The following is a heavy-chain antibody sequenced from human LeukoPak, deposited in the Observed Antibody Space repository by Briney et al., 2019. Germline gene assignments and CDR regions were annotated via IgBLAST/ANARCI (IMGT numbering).Heavy chain of an antibody. CDR2: TYPGDSDT. CDR1: GYSFTSYW. J-gene: IGHJ3*02. Sequence: GESLKISCKGSGYSFTSYWIGWVRQMPGKGLEWMGITYPGDSDTRYSPSFQGQVTVSADKSISTAYLQWSSLKASDTAMYYCARQSSGWSTDAFDIWSQGTMVTVSS. CDR3: ARQSSGWSTDAFDI. D-gene: IGHD6-19*01. V-gene: IGHV5-51*01.